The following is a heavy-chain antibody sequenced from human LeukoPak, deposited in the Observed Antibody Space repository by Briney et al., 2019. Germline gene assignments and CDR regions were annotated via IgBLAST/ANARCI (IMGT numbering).Heavy chain of an antibody. CDR3: AKYGSGTYYNGLH. Sequence: YPGGSLRLSCATSGLTVSGLYMSWVRQAPGKGLEWVSLIYSGGSTSYADSVKGRFTISRDISKSTLYLQMNSLRDEDTALYYCAKYGSGTYYNGLHWGQGTLVTVSS. D-gene: IGHD3-10*01. J-gene: IGHJ4*02. CDR2: IYSGGST. CDR1: GLTVSGLY. V-gene: IGHV3-53*01.